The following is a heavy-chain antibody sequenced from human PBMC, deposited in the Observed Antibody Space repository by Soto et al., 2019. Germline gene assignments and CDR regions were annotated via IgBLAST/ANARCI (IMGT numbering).Heavy chain of an antibody. CDR3: ATPPQEHLRSAFDI. V-gene: IGHV3-21*01. J-gene: IGHJ3*02. Sequence: GGSLRLSCAASGFTFSSYSMNWVRQAPGKGLEWVSSISSSSYIYYADSVKGRFTISRDNAKNSLYLQMNSLRAEDTAVYYCATPPQEHLRSAFDIWGQGTMVTVSS. CDR2: ISSSSYI. CDR1: GFTFSSYS.